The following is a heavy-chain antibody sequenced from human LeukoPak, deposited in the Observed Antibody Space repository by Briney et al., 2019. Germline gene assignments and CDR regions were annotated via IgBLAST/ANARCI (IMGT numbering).Heavy chain of an antibody. CDR3: VREGPRGNAFDI. V-gene: IGHV3-23*01. CDR2: ISASGGST. J-gene: IGHJ3*02. CDR1: GVTFSSYS. Sequence: WGSLRLSCAASGVTFSSYSRNWVRQAPGKGLEWVSDISASGGSTFYADPVNGRFTTSRDNSKNTLYLQMNGLRVADTAVYYCVREGPRGNAFDIWGQGTMVTVSS.